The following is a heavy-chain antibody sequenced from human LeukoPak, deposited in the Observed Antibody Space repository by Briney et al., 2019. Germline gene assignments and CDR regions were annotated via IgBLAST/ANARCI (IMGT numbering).Heavy chain of an antibody. CDR1: AFTFSSYS. CDR3: ARGRINVAAAGTGYFDY. Sequence: GGSLRLSCAASAFTFSSYSMNWVRQAPGKGLEWVSSISSSGSYIYYADSVKGRFTISRDNARKSLYLQMNSLRAEDTAVYYCARGRINVAAAGTGYFDYWGQGTLVTVSS. J-gene: IGHJ4*02. V-gene: IGHV3-21*01. D-gene: IGHD6-13*01. CDR2: ISSSGSYI.